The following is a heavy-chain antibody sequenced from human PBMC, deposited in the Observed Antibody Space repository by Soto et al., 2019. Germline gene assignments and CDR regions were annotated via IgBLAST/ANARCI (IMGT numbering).Heavy chain of an antibody. D-gene: IGHD2-15*01. CDR3: ARSEEDSDYYYYGMDV. CDR2: TYYRSRWYS. V-gene: IGHV6-1*01. J-gene: IGHJ6*02. Sequence: SQTLSLTCVGSVDTVSSNSVAWNWVRQSPSRGLEWLGRTYYRSRWYSDYAVSVRSRIDINADTSKNQVSLQLNSVTPEDTAVYYCARSEEDSDYYYYGMDVWGQGTTVTVSS. CDR1: VDTVSSNSVA.